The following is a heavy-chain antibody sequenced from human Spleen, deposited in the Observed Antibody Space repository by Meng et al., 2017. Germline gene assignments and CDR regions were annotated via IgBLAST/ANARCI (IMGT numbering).Heavy chain of an antibody. V-gene: IGHV4-31*01. CDR1: GGSISSGGHH. CDR2: IHYSGST. Sequence: QVQVQESGPGLVKPSQTRSLTCTVSGGSISSGGHHWSWIRQHPGMGLEYIEDIHYSGSTYYNPSLKSPVTISVDTSKNQFSLRLTSVTAADTAVYYCARADKVRFDYWGQGTLVTVSS. CDR3: ARADKVRFDY. J-gene: IGHJ4*02.